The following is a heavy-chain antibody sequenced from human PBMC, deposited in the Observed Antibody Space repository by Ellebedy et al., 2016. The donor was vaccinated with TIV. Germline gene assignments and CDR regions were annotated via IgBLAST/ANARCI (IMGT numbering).Heavy chain of an antibody. D-gene: IGHD4-23*01. CDR3: ARDIDDYGGNNWFNP. CDR2: IYTSGST. Sequence: SETLSLTXTVSGGSISSYYWSWIRQPAGKGLEWIGRIYTSGSTNYNPSLKSRVTMSVDTSKNQFSLKLSSVTAADTAVYYCARDIDDYGGNNWFNPWGQGTLVTVSS. J-gene: IGHJ5*02. CDR1: GGSISSYY. V-gene: IGHV4-4*07.